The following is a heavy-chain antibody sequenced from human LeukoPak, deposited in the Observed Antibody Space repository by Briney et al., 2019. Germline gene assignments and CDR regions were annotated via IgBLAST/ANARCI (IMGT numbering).Heavy chain of an antibody. CDR3: ARDPPRRYSSSWYDDY. Sequence: ASVKVSCKASGYTFTGYYMHWVRQAPGQGLEWMGWINPNSGGTNYAQQFQGRVTMTRDTSISTAYMELSRLRSDDTAVYYCARDPPRRYSSSWYDDYWGQGTLVTVSS. V-gene: IGHV1-2*02. CDR2: INPNSGGT. CDR1: GYTFTGYY. J-gene: IGHJ4*02. D-gene: IGHD6-13*01.